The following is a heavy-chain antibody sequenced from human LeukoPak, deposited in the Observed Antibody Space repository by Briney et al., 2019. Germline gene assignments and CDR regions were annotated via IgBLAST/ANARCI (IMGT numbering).Heavy chain of an antibody. V-gene: IGHV3-30*18. J-gene: IGHJ4*02. CDR3: AKEVRWYFGY. D-gene: IGHD6-13*01. CDR2: ISYDGSNK. CDR1: GFTFSSYG. Sequence: GGSLRLSCAASGFTFSSYGMHWVRQAPGEGLEWVAVISYDGSNKYYADSVKGRFTISRDNSKNTLYLQMNSLRAEDTAVYYCAKEVRWYFGYWGQGTLVTVSS.